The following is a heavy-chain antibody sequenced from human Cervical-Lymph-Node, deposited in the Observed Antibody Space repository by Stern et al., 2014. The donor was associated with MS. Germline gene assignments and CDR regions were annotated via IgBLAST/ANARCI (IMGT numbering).Heavy chain of an antibody. J-gene: IGHJ2*01. CDR1: GGSFTNRDY. V-gene: IGHV4-38-2*02. Sequence: QVQLQESGPGLVKPSETLSLTCTASGGSFTNRDYRGFIRQPPGKGLEGFGSVYYSGITYYRHYLKSRCTISLTTASNQIFLSLSAHGVPRKVDATMPVRTTRTKVYVTRTGEPATDTAVYFCARGVTAVTNGVPNWCFDLWGRGTLVTVSS. CDR2: VYYSGIT. D-gene: IGHD1-14*01. CDR3: PVRTTRTKVYVTRTGEPATDTAVYFCARGVTAVTNGVPNWCFDL.